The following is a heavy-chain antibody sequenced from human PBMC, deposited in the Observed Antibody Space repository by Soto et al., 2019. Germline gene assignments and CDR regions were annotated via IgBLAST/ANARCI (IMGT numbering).Heavy chain of an antibody. CDR1: GFTFSSYA. J-gene: IGHJ6*02. CDR2: ISGSGGST. CDR3: AKVLSDFWSGYYNSYYYYYGMDV. V-gene: IGHV3-23*01. Sequence: PGGSLRLSCAASGFTFSSYAMSWVRQAPGKGLEWVSAISGSGGSTYYADSVKGRFTISRDNSKNTLYLQMNSLRAEDTAVYYCAKVLSDFWSGYYNSYYYYYGMDVWGQGTTVTVSS. D-gene: IGHD3-3*01.